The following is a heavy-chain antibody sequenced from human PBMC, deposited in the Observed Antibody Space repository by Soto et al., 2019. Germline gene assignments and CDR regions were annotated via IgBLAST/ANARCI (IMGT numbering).Heavy chain of an antibody. CDR3: IPHYDSSGYYDY. CDR2: IRSKAYGGTT. Sequence: GGSLRLSCTASGFTFGDYAMSWVRQAPGKGLEWVGFIRSKAYGGTTEYAASVKGRFTISRDDSKSIAYLQMNSLKTEDTAVYYCIPHYDSSGYYDYWGQGTLVTVSS. CDR1: GFTFGDYA. V-gene: IGHV3-49*04. D-gene: IGHD3-22*01. J-gene: IGHJ4*02.